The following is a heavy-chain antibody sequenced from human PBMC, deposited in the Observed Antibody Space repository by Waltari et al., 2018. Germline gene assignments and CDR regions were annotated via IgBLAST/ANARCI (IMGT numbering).Heavy chain of an antibody. CDR3: TTDQGDSYTFYSFDY. CDR1: GFTFSNTW. V-gene: IGHV3-15*01. D-gene: IGHD3-16*02. Sequence: EVQLVESGGGLVNPGGSLRLSCAAYGFTFSNTWMAWVGQAPGKGLEWIARIKTQSDGGGATYYAAPVTGRFTVSRDDSKNMLYLQMSSLKTEDTAMYYCTTDQGDSYTFYSFDYWGQGTLVTVSS. CDR2: IKTQSDGGGAT. J-gene: IGHJ4*02.